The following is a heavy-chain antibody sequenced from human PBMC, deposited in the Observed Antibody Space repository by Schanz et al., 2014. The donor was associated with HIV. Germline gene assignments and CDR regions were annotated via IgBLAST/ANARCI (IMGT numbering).Heavy chain of an antibody. J-gene: IGHJ4*02. V-gene: IGHV4-34*01. Sequence: QVQVQQTGAGLLKPSETLTLTCVVYGGSFSGHYWSWIRQSPGKGLEWIGEIYQSGGTDYSPSFKKRTTMSLDASKNQVPLNLRFVTAADTAVYYCGRGTDDFPPDSWGQGTQVIVSS. CDR1: GGSFSGHY. CDR2: IYQSGGT. D-gene: IGHD3-3*01. CDR3: GRGTDDFPPDS.